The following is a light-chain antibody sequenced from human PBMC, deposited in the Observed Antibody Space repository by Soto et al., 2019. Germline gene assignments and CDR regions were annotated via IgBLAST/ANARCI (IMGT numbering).Light chain of an antibody. CDR3: AAWDDSMNGYV. Sequence: QSVLTQPPPASGTPGQRVNISCSGSSSNIGSNTVNWYQQLPGTAPKLLIYSDNQRPSGVPDRFSGSKSGTSASLAISGLQSEDEADYYCAAWDDSMNGYVFGTRTKVTVL. V-gene: IGLV1-44*01. J-gene: IGLJ1*01. CDR1: SSNIGSNT. CDR2: SDN.